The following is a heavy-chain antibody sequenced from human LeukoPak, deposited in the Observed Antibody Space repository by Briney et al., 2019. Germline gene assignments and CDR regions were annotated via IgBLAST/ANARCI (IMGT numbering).Heavy chain of an antibody. CDR2: ISYDGSNK. V-gene: IGHV3-30*18. CDR1: GFTFSSYG. CDR3: AKDRGSTYYDFWSGYLTFDY. D-gene: IGHD3-3*01. Sequence: GGSLRLSCAASGFTFSSYGMHWVRQAPGKGLAWVAVISYDGSNKYYADTVKGRFTISRDNSKNTLYLQMNSLRAEDTAVYYCAKDRGSTYYDFWSGYLTFDYWGQGTLVTVSS. J-gene: IGHJ4*02.